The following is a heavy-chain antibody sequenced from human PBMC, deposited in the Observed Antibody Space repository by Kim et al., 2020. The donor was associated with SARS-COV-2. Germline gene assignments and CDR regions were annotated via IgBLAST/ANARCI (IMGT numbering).Heavy chain of an antibody. CDR2: INGGDGST. CDR3: ARESPFDASEISGAFAF. V-gene: IGHV1-3*01. J-gene: IGHJ3*01. CDR1: GYTFANYA. Sequence: ASVKVSCKASGYTFANYAMHWVRQAPGQRLEWMGWINGGDGSTLYSQKFQDRVTITRDTSATTAYMELRRLTSEDTVVYYCARESPFDASEISGAFAFWGTRTLINVSS. D-gene: IGHD3-3*01.